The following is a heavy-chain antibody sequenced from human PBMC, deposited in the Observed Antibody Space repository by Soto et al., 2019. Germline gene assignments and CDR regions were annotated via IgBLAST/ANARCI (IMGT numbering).Heavy chain of an antibody. J-gene: IGHJ6*02. CDR3: ARASDTRLINTYYYPVDV. CDR1: GGDFTTYG. Sequence: QVQLVQSGAEVKKPGSSVRVSCKASGGDFTTYGVSWVRHAPGRGLEWMGGIIPIYGTTNYAQHFQGRLTISADESTATAYMDLTSLRSDDTAVYYCARASDTRLINTYYYPVDVWGQGTTVIVSS. V-gene: IGHV1-69*12. D-gene: IGHD5-18*01. CDR2: IIPIYGTT.